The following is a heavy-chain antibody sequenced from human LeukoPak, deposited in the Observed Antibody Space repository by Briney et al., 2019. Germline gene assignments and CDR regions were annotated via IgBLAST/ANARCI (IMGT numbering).Heavy chain of an antibody. CDR1: GGTFSSYA. Sequence: SVKVSCKASGGTFSSYAISWMRQAPGQGLEWMGGIIPIFGTANYAQKFQGRVTITTDESTSTAYMELSSLRSEDTAVYYCARGGSYYYDSSGYPPDYWGQGTLVTVSS. CDR3: ARGGSYYYDSSGYPPDY. J-gene: IGHJ4*02. V-gene: IGHV1-69*05. D-gene: IGHD3-22*01. CDR2: IIPIFGTA.